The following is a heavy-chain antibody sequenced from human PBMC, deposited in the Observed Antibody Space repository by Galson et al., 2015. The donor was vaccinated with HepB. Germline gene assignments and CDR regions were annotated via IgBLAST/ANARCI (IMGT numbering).Heavy chain of an antibody. CDR1: GGSISSTDYY. J-gene: IGHJ4*02. V-gene: IGHV4-39*01. Sequence: LSLTCTVSGGSISSTDYYWGWIRQSPGKGLEWIGSMYNSGSTSYNPSLKSRVTISVDTSKKQFSLKLSSVTAADTAVYYCARHGGPIVGAMAYWGQGTPVTVSS. D-gene: IGHD1-26*01. CDR3: ARHGGPIVGAMAY. CDR2: MYNSGST.